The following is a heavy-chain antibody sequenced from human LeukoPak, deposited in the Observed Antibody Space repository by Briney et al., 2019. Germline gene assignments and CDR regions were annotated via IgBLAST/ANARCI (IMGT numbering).Heavy chain of an antibody. D-gene: IGHD3-22*01. J-gene: IGHJ4*02. CDR3: ARSYDSSGYSELYYFDY. CDR2: ISTSSSTI. V-gene: IGHV3-48*01. CDR1: GFTFSSYS. Sequence: GGSLRLSCAASGFTFSSYSMNWVRQAPGKGLEWVSYISTSSSTIYYADSVKGRFTISRDNAKNSLYLQMNSLRAEDTAVYYCARSYDSSGYSELYYFDYWGQGTLVTVSS.